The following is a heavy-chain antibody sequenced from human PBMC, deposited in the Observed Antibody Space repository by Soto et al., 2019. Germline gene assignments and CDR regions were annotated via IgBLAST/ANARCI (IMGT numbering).Heavy chain of an antibody. J-gene: IGHJ6*02. CDR2: LDGAGGST. CDR1: GFTFSYFA. V-gene: IGHV3-23*01. CDR3: AAPRDEYGSGVSWFTYGMDI. Sequence: PGGSLRLSYLASGFTFSYFAMTWVRHVPGRGLEWVASLDGAGGSTYYAESVRGRFSISRDNSQNTLFLQMKRLTVDDTAIYYCAAPRDEYGSGVSWFTYGMDIWGQGTTVTVSS. D-gene: IGHD3-10*01.